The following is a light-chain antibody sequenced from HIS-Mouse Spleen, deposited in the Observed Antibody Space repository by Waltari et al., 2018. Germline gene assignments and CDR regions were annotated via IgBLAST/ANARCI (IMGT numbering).Light chain of an antibody. CDR1: SRDGGGYKY. CDR2: EVS. J-gene: IGLJ3*02. CDR3: SSYTSSSTLWV. V-gene: IGLV2-14*01. Sequence: QSALTQPASVSGSPGQSITIPCTGTSRDGGGYKYGSWYQQNPGKAPKLMIYEVSNRPSGVSNRFSGSKSGNTASLTISGLQAEDEADYYCSSYTSSSTLWVFGGGTKLTVL.